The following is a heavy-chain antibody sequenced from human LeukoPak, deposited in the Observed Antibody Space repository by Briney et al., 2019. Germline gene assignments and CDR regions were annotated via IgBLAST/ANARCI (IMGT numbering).Heavy chain of an antibody. D-gene: IGHD3-10*01. J-gene: IGHJ6*02. V-gene: IGHV4-4*07. CDR3: ARGLYYGSGSYYNPLSTNYGMDV. Sequence: SETLSLTCTVSGGSISSYYWSWIRQPAGKGLEWIGRIYTSGSTNYNPSLKSRVTMSVDTSKNQFSLKLSSVTAADTAVYSCARGLYYGSGSYYNPLSTNYGMDVWGQGTTVTVSS. CDR1: GGSISSYY. CDR2: IYTSGST.